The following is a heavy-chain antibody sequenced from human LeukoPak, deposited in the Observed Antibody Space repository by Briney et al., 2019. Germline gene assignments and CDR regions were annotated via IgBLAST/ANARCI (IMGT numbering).Heavy chain of an antibody. D-gene: IGHD2-2*01. Sequence: SVKVSCTPSVGTFSSYAISWVRQAPGQGLEWMGRIIPILGIANYAQKFQGRVTITADKSTSTAYMELSSLRSEDTAVYYCARGGVVPAAIDYWGQGTLVTVSS. CDR2: IIPILGIA. J-gene: IGHJ4*02. CDR1: VGTFSSYA. V-gene: IGHV1-69*04. CDR3: ARGGVVPAAIDY.